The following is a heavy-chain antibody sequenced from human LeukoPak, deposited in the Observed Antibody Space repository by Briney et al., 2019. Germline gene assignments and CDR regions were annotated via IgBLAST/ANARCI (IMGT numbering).Heavy chain of an antibody. J-gene: IGHJ4*02. CDR2: ITSSGSTI. V-gene: IGHV3-48*03. CDR3: ARDFWGLDY. CDR1: GFTFSTYE. Sequence: GGSLRLSCAASGFTFSTYEMNWARQAPGKGLEWVSYITSSGSTIYYADSVKGRFTISRDNAKNSLYLQMNSLRAEDTAVYYCARDFWGLDYWGQGTLVTVSS. D-gene: IGHD7-27*01.